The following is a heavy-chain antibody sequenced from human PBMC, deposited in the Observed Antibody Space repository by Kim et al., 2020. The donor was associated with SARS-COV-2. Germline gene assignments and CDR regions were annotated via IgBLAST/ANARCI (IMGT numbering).Heavy chain of an antibody. D-gene: IGHD3-3*01. V-gene: IGHV3-23*01. CDR3: AKDGRITIFGVVITQTYYFDY. Sequence: GGSLRLSCAASGFTFSSYAMSWVRQAPGKGLEWVSAISGSGGSTYYADSVKGRFTISRDNSKNTLYLQMNSLRAEDTAVYYCAKDGRITIFGVVITQTYYFDYWGQGTLVPVSS. J-gene: IGHJ4*02. CDR2: ISGSGGST. CDR1: GFTFSSYA.